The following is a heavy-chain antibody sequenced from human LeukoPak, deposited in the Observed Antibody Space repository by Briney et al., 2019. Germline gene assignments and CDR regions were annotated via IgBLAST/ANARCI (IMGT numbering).Heavy chain of an antibody. D-gene: IGHD3-10*01. Sequence: SCKASGYTFTSYYMHWVRQAPGKGLEWVAVISYDGSNKYYADSVKGRFTISRDNSKNTLYLQMNSLRAEDTAVYYCAKSGYYYYYYGMDVWGQGTTVTVSS. CDR2: ISYDGSNK. V-gene: IGHV3-30*18. CDR1: GYTFTSYY. J-gene: IGHJ6*02. CDR3: AKSGYYYYYYGMDV.